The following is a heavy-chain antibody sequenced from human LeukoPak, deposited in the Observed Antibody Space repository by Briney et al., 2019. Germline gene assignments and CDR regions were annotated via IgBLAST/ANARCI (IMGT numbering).Heavy chain of an antibody. CDR3: ARGHDNTGYNYFDY. CDR1: EYTFTDYY. V-gene: IGHV1-2*02. J-gene: IGHJ4*02. D-gene: IGHD3-9*01. Sequence: GASVKVSCKASEYTFTDYYIHWVRQAPGQGLERMGWINPNSGGTNYAQKFQGRVTMTRDTSIATTYMDLSSLISDDTAVYYCARGHDNTGYNYFDYWGQGTLVTVSS. CDR2: INPNSGGT.